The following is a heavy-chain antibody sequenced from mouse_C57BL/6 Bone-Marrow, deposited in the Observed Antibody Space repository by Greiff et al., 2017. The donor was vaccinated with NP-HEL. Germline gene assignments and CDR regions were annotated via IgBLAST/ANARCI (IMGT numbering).Heavy chain of an antibody. CDR2: IRSKSNNYAT. V-gene: IGHV10-1*01. CDR3: VRDPYGCFAWFAY. D-gene: IGHD2-2*01. Sequence: EVQLQESGGGLVQPKGSLKLSCAASGFSFNTYAMNWVRQAPGKGLEWVARIRSKSNNYATYYADSVKDRFTISRDDSESMLCLQMSNLKTVDTAMYYCVRDPYGCFAWFAYWGQGTLVTVSA. J-gene: IGHJ3*01. CDR1: GFSFNTYA.